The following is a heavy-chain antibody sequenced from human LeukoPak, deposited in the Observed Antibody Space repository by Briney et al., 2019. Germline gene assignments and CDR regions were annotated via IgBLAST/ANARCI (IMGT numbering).Heavy chain of an antibody. Sequence: ASVKVSCKASGYTFTGYYMHWVRQAPGQGLGWMGWINPNSGGTNYAQKFQGRVTMTRDTSISTAYMELSRLRSDDTAVYYCARDALTSNWDNWFDPWGQGTLVTVSS. CDR1: GYTFTGYY. J-gene: IGHJ5*02. CDR2: INPNSGGT. CDR3: ARDALTSNWDNWFDP. D-gene: IGHD7-27*01. V-gene: IGHV1-2*02.